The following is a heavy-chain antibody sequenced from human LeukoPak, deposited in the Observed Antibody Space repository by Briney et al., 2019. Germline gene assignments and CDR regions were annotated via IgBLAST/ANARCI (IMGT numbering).Heavy chain of an antibody. CDR3: ARGLRDRYGMDV. CDR1: GFTFDTHW. J-gene: IGHJ6*02. V-gene: IGHV3-74*01. CDR2: IHRDGNNI. Sequence: GGSLRLSCVASGFTFDTHWMHWVRQAPGKGLVWVSRIHRDGNNINYADFVQGRFTVSRDNAKNTLYLQMHSLRVEDTAMYYCARGLRDRYGMDVWGQGTTVTVSS.